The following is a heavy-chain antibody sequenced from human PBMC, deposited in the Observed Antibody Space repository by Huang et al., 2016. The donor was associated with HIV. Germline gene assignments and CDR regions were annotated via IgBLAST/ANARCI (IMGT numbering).Heavy chain of an antibody. J-gene: IGHJ6*02. V-gene: IGHV4-34*02. CDR3: ARQWTILEWLLGLDV. CDR1: GGSVTGNS. CDR2: VNDRGAP. Sequence: QMQLQQRGAGLLKPSETLSLTCGVSGGSVTGNSLTWIRQAPGKGLEWIGEVNDRGAPNSTPSLNGRVTISLDKSNRELSLNLRSVTAADTAVYYCARQWTILEWLLGLDVWGQGTTVIVSS. D-gene: IGHD3-3*01.